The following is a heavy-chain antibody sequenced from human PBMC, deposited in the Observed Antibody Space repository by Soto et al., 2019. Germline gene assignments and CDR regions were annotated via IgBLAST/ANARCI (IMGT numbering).Heavy chain of an antibody. Sequence: PSETLSLTCTVSGGSVSSGSYYWSWIRQPPGKGLEWIGYIYYSGSTNYNPSLKSRVTISVDTSKNQFSLKLSSVTAADTAVYYCARDSKRLGELSTPLYYYGMDVWGQGTTVTSP. CDR1: GGSVSSGSYY. CDR3: ARDSKRLGELSTPLYYYGMDV. CDR2: IYYSGST. V-gene: IGHV4-61*01. D-gene: IGHD3-16*02. J-gene: IGHJ6*02.